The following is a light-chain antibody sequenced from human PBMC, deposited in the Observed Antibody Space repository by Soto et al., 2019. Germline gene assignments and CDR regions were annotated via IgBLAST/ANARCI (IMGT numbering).Light chain of an antibody. J-gene: IGLJ3*02. CDR3: LLSYDTVAV. CDR1: TGAVTGTHY. Sequence: QAVVTQEPSLTVSPGGTVTLTCGSSTGAVTGTHYAYWFQQKPGQAPRTLIYDTSSKHSWTPARFSGSLLGGKAALTLSGAQPEDEAEYYCLLSYDTVAVFGGGTKLTVL. V-gene: IGLV7-46*01. CDR2: DTS.